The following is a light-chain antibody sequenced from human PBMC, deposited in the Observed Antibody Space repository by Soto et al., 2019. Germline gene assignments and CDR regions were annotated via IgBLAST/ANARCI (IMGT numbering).Light chain of an antibody. Sequence: EIVMTQSPATLSVSPGERATLSCRASQSVSSNLAWYQQKPGQAPRLLIYGASTRATGIPARFSGSGSGTEFTLTISSLQSEECAVYYCQQYNNWPPEITFGQGTRLEIK. CDR1: QSVSSN. CDR3: QQYNNWPPEIT. V-gene: IGKV3-15*01. J-gene: IGKJ5*01. CDR2: GAS.